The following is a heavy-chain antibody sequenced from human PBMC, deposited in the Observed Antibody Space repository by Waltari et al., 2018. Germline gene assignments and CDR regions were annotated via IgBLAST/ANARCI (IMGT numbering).Heavy chain of an antibody. Sequence: QVQLQESGPGLVKPSETLSLTCAVPGYSISSGYFWGWIRQPPGKGLEWIGSIYHSGGTYSNPSLNSRVTISVDTSKHQVSLKLSSVTAADTAVYYCAMNSGNYSFFYWGQGTLVTVSS. CDR1: GYSISSGYF. CDR3: AMNSGNYSFFY. V-gene: IGHV4-38-2*01. J-gene: IGHJ4*02. CDR2: IYHSGGT. D-gene: IGHD1-26*01.